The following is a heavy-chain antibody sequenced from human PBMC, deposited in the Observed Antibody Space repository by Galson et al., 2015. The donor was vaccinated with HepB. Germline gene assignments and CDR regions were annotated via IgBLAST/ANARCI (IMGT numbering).Heavy chain of an antibody. CDR1: GFTFSSYA. J-gene: IGHJ6*02. CDR3: AIARTTVTTPVGYYYYYGMDV. CDR2: ISGSGGST. Sequence: SLRLSCAASGFTFSSYAMSWVRQAPGKGLEWVSAISGSGGSTYYADSVKGRFTISRDNSKNTLYLQMNSLRAEDTAVYYCAIARTTVTTPVGYYYYYGMDVWGQGTTVTVSS. D-gene: IGHD4-17*01. V-gene: IGHV3-23*01.